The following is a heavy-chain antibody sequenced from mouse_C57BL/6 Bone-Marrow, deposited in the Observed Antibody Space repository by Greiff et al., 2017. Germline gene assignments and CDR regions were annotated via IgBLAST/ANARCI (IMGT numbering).Heavy chain of an antibody. Sequence: VQLQQPGAELVRPGASVKLSCTASGFNIKDDYMHWVKQRPEQGLEWIGWIDPENGDTEYASKFQGKATITADTSSNTAYLQLSSLTSEDTAVYYCTTYDGCYTMDYGGRGASVTVSS. J-gene: IGHJ4*01. CDR3: TTYDGCYTMDY. D-gene: IGHD2-3*01. CDR2: IDPENGDT. V-gene: IGHV14-4*01. CDR1: GFNIKDDY.